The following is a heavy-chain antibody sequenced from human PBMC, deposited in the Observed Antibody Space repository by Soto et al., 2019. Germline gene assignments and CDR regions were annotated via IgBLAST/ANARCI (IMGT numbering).Heavy chain of an antibody. V-gene: IGHV1-2*02. Sequence: ASVKVSCKASGYSFTAYCVHWVRQAPGQGLEWMGWINPNSGGTNYAQRFQGRVAMTTDTSTNTAYMELNSLKSDDTALYFCARSSGTYSDFDYWGQGTQVPSPQ. CDR2: INPNSGGT. D-gene: IGHD1-26*01. CDR1: GYSFTAYC. CDR3: ARSSGTYSDFDY. J-gene: IGHJ4*01.